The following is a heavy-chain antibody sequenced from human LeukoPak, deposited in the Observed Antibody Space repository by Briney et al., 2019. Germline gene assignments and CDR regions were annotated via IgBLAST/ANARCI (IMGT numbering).Heavy chain of an antibody. D-gene: IGHD3-10*01. CDR1: GFTVSSNY. CDR2: IYSGGST. Sequence: PGGSLRLPCAASGFTVSSNYMSWVRQAPGKGLEWVSVIYSGGSTYCADSVKGRFTISRDNSKNTLYLQMNSLRAEDTAVYYCARVAIGDYFDYWGQGTLVTVSS. V-gene: IGHV3-53*01. CDR3: ARVAIGDYFDY. J-gene: IGHJ4*02.